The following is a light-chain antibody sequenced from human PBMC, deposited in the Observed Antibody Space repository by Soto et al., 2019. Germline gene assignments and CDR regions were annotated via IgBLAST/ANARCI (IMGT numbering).Light chain of an antibody. CDR2: DAS. CDR3: QQRSDWPVT. CDR1: QSVRTS. V-gene: IGKV3-11*01. J-gene: IGKJ3*01. Sequence: EIVLTQSPATLSLSPGERATLSCRASQSVRTSLAWYQQKPDQAPRLLIYDASNRATGIPPRFSGSGSGTVFTVTISGLEPEDFAGDYCQQRSDWPVTFGPGTKVD.